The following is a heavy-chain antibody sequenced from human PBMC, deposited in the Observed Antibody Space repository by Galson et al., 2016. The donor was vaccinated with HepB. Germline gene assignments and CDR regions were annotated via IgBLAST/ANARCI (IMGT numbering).Heavy chain of an antibody. CDR1: GFTFSSYG. CDR2: ISYDGSNK. CDR3: AKGGSGYDLTFDY. Sequence: SLRLSCAASGFTFSSYGMHWVRQAPGKGLEWVAVISYDGSNKYYADSVKGRFTLSRDNSKNTLYLQMNSLRAEDTAVYYCAKGGSGYDLTFDYWGREPWSPSPQ. D-gene: IGHD5-12*01. J-gene: IGHJ4*02. V-gene: IGHV3-30*18.